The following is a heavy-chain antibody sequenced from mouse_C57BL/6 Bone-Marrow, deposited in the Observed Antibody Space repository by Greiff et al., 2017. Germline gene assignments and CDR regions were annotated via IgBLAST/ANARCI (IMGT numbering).Heavy chain of an antibody. CDR2: IDPNSGGT. V-gene: IGHV1-72*01. J-gene: IGHJ2*01. CDR3: AREGITTVVDY. CDR1: GYTFTSYW. D-gene: IGHD1-1*01. Sequence: QVQLQQPGAELVKPGASVKLSCKASGYTFTSYWMHWVKQRPGRGLEWIGRIDPNSGGTKYNEKFKGKATLTVDKPSSTAYMQLSSLTSEDSVVYYCAREGITTVVDYWGQGTTLTVSS.